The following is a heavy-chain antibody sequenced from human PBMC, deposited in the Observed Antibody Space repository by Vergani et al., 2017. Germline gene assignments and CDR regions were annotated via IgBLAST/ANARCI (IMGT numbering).Heavy chain of an antibody. CDR2: ISYDGSNK. CDR3: AKERLWFPSKDFDY. D-gene: IGHD3-10*01. J-gene: IGHJ4*02. Sequence: VQLLESGGGLVQPGGSLRLSCAASGFTFSSYGMHWVRQAPGKGLEWVAVISYDGSNKYYADSVKGRFTISRDNSKNTLYLQMNSLRAEDTAVYYCAKERLWFPSKDFDYWGQGTLVTVSS. V-gene: IGHV3-30*18. CDR1: GFTFSSYG.